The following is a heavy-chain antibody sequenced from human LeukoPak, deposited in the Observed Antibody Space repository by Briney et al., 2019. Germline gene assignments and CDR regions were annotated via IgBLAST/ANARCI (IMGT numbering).Heavy chain of an antibody. CDR1: GGSISSSSYY. D-gene: IGHD1-14*01. CDR3: AATERLTGARYWFDP. CDR2: IYYSGST. J-gene: IGHJ5*02. V-gene: IGHV4-39*07. Sequence: SETLSLTCTVSGGSISSSSYYWGWIRQPPGKGLEWIGSIYYSGSTNYNPSLKSRVTISVDTSKNQFSLKLSSVTAADTAVYYCAATERLTGARYWFDPWGQGTLVTVSS.